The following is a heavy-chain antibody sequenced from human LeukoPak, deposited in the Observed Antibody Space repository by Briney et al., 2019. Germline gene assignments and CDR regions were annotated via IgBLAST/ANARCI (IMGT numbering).Heavy chain of an antibody. CDR2: INSDGSST. J-gene: IGHJ4*02. D-gene: IGHD1-14*01. CDR3: ATNRAGYFDY. V-gene: IGHV3-74*01. Sequence: GSLRLSCAASGFTFSNYWMHWVRQAPGKGLVWVSRINSDGSSTGYADSVKGRFTISRDNAKNSLYLQMNSLRAEDTAVYYCATNRAGYFDYWGQGTLVTVSS. CDR1: GFTFSNYW.